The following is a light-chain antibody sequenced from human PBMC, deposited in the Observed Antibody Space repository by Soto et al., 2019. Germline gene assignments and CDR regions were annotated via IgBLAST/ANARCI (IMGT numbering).Light chain of an antibody. Sequence: QSALTQPPSASGSPGQSVAISCTGTSSDVGDYDHVSWYQQHPGKAPRLIIYEGSKRPSGVPDRFSGSKSGNPASLTVSGLQAEDEADYYCISYADSNNLGVFGGGTKLTVL. CDR2: EGS. CDR1: SSDVGDYDH. V-gene: IGLV2-8*01. CDR3: ISYADSNNLGV. J-gene: IGLJ2*01.